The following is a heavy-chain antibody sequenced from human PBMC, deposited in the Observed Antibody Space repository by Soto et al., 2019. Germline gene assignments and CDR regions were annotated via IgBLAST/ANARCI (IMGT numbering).Heavy chain of an antibody. CDR2: IYHSGST. J-gene: IGHJ5*02. CDR3: ARAGTGGYSGSDAARTYWFDP. V-gene: IGHV4-4*02. D-gene: IGHD5-12*01. Sequence: QVQLQESGPGLVKPSGTLSLTCAVSGGSISSSNWWSWVRQPPGKGLEWIGEIYHSGSTNYNPSLKSRVTISVDESKNQFSLTLSSVTAADTAVYYCARAGTGGYSGSDAARTYWFDPWGQGTLVTVSS. CDR1: GGSISSSNW.